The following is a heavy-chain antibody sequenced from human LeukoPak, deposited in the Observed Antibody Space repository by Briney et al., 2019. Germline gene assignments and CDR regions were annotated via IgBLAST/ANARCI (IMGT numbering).Heavy chain of an antibody. CDR2: IYYSGST. J-gene: IGHJ3*01. V-gene: IGHV4-59*01. Sequence: PSETLSLTCTVSGGSISSYYWSWIRQPPGKGLEWIGYIYYSGSTNYNPSLKSRVTISVDTSKNQFSLKLSSVTAADTAVYYCARLYYYGSGSYSNWGQGTMVTVSS. CDR1: GGSISSYY. D-gene: IGHD3-10*01. CDR3: ARLYYYGSGSYSN.